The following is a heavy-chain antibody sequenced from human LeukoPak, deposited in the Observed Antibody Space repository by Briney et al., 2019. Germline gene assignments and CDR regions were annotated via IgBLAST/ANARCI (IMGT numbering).Heavy chain of an antibody. CDR3: ARYTGYCSGGSCYVDY. J-gene: IGHJ4*02. D-gene: IGHD2-15*01. CDR2: IYYSGST. Sequence: PSETLSLTCTVSGGSISSYYWSWIRQPPGKGLEWIGSIYYSGSTYYNPSLKSRVTISVDTSKNQFSLKLSSVTAADTAVYYCARYTGYCSGGSCYVDYWGQGTLVTVSS. V-gene: IGHV4-59*12. CDR1: GGSISSYY.